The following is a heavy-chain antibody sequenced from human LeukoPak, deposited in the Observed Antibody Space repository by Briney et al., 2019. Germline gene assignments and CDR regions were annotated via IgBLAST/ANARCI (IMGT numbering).Heavy chain of an antibody. V-gene: IGHV3-21*01. J-gene: IGHJ5*02. CDR1: GFTFSSYS. D-gene: IGHD3-22*01. Sequence: GGSLRLSRAASGFTFSSYSMNWVRQAPGKGLEWVSSISSSSSYIYYADSVKGRFTISRDNAKNSLYLQMNSLRAEDTAVYYCARGYGSSGYYWFDPWGQGTLVTVSS. CDR2: ISSSSSYI. CDR3: ARGYGSSGYYWFDP.